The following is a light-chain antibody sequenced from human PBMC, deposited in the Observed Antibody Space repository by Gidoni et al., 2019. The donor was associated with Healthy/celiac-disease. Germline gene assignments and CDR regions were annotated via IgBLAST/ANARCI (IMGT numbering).Light chain of an antibody. CDR2: AAS. J-gene: IGKJ1*01. Sequence: DIQLTQSPSSLSASVGDRVTITCRASQSISSYLNWYQQKPGKAPKLLIYAASSLQSGVPSRFSGSGSGTDFTLTISSLQHEDFATYYCQQSYSTLETFGQGTKVEIK. CDR3: QQSYSTLET. CDR1: QSISSY. V-gene: IGKV1-39*01.